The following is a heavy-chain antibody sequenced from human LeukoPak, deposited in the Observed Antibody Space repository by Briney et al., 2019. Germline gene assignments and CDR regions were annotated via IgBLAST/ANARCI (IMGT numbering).Heavy chain of an antibody. CDR2: ISSNGGST. CDR1: GFTFSSYA. Sequence: PGGSLRLSCSASGFTFSSYAMHWVRQAPGKGLEYASAISSNGGSTYYADSVKGRFTISRDNSKNTLYLQMSSLRAEDTAVYYCMKIGSSTPTGYYYGMDVWGQGTTVTVSS. J-gene: IGHJ6*02. D-gene: IGHD6-13*01. V-gene: IGHV3-64D*09. CDR3: MKIGSSTPTGYYYGMDV.